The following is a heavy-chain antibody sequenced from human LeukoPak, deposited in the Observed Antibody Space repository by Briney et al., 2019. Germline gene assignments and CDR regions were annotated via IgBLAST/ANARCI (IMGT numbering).Heavy chain of an antibody. D-gene: IGHD2-15*01. J-gene: IGHJ4*02. CDR2: IYPGDSDT. CDR1: GYSFTSYW. Sequence: GESLKISCKGSGYSFTSYWIGWVRQMPGKGLEWMGIIYPGDSDTRYSPSFQGQVTISADKSISTAYLQWCSLKASDTAMYYCARHVRYCSGGNCYYFDYWGQGTLVTVSS. CDR3: ARHVRYCSGGNCYYFDY. V-gene: IGHV5-51*01.